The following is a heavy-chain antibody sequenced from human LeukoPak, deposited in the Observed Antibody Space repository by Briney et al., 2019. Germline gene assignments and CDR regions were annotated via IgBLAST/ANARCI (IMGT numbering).Heavy chain of an antibody. V-gene: IGHV3-21*01. CDR1: GFTFSSYS. D-gene: IGHD3-10*01. Sequence: GGSLRLSCAASGFTFSSYSMNWVRQAPGKGLEWVSSISSSSSYIYYADSVKGRFTISRDNAKNSLYLQMNSLRAEDTAVYYCARGSSGYGSGSPVDYWGQGTLVTVSS. CDR3: ARGSSGYGSGSPVDY. J-gene: IGHJ4*02. CDR2: ISSSSSYI.